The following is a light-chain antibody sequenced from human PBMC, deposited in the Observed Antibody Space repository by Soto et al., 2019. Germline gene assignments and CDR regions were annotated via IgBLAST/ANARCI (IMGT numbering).Light chain of an antibody. CDR2: EVS. V-gene: IGLV2-8*01. CDR3: SSYAGSNAVV. Sequence: QSALTQPPSAYGSPGQSVTISCTGTSSDVGGYNYVSWYQQHPGKAPTLMIYEVSKRPSGVPDRFSGSKSGNTASLTVSGLQSEDEADYYCSSYAGSNAVVFGGGTKLTVL. J-gene: IGLJ2*01. CDR1: SSDVGGYNY.